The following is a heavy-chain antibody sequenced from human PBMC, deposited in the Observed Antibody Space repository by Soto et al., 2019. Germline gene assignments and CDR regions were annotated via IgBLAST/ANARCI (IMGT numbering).Heavy chain of an antibody. CDR2: LNQDGSEN. CDR3: ARARPYGMDF. CDR1: GFTFSSYW. V-gene: IGHV3-7*05. J-gene: IGHJ6*02. Sequence: GGSLRLSCAASGFTFSSYWMSWVRQAPGKGLEWVANLNQDGSENYYVDSVKGRFTISRDNAENSLYLQMNSLRAEDTAVYYCARARPYGMDFWGQGTTVTVSS.